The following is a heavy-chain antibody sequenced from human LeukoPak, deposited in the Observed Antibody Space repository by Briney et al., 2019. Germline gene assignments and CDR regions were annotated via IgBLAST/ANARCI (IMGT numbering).Heavy chain of an antibody. CDR1: GFTFSSHA. J-gene: IGHJ3*02. CDR3: AKDLDYYDSSGHI. Sequence: GGSLRLSCAASGFTFSSHAMSWVRQAPGKGLDWVSAISGSGGSTYYADSVKGRFTIYRDNSKNTLYLQMNSLRAEDTAVYYCAKDLDYYDSSGHIWGQGTMVTVSS. D-gene: IGHD3-22*01. CDR2: ISGSGGST. V-gene: IGHV3-23*01.